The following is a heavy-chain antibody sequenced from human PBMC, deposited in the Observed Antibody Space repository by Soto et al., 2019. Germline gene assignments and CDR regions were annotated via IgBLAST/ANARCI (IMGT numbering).Heavy chain of an antibody. CDR3: AREGSSSWTPFDY. V-gene: IGHV3-30-3*01. CDR2: ISYDGSNK. Sequence: QVQLVESGGGVVQPGRSLRLSCAASGFTFSSYAMHWVRQAPGKGLEWVAVISYDGSNKYYADSVKGRFTISRDNSKNTLYLQMNSLRAEDTAVYYCAREGSSSWTPFDYGGQGTLVTVSS. D-gene: IGHD6-13*01. J-gene: IGHJ4*02. CDR1: GFTFSSYA.